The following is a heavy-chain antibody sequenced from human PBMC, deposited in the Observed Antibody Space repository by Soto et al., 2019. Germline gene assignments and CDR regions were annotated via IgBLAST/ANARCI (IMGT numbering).Heavy chain of an antibody. CDR1: GYTFTSYG. Sequence: QVQLVQSGAEVKKPGASVKVSCKASGYTFTSYGISWVRQAPGQGLEGMGWISAYNGNTNYAQKLQGRVTMTTDTSTSTAYMELRSLRSDDTAVYYCARDFKYQPLLYDAFDIWGQGTMVTVSS. CDR2: ISAYNGNT. J-gene: IGHJ3*02. V-gene: IGHV1-18*01. CDR3: ARDFKYQPLLYDAFDI. D-gene: IGHD2-2*01.